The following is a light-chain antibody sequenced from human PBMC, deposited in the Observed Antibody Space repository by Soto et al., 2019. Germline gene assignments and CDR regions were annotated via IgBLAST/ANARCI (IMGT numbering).Light chain of an antibody. Sequence: EIVLTQSPGTLSLSPGERATLSCRASQSVSSSYLAWYQQKPGQAPRLLISGASSRATGIPDRFSGSGSGTDFTLTISRLEPEDFAVYFCQHYGSPLWPFGQGTKVDIK. CDR2: GAS. CDR3: QHYGSPLWP. V-gene: IGKV3-20*01. J-gene: IGKJ1*01. CDR1: QSVSSSY.